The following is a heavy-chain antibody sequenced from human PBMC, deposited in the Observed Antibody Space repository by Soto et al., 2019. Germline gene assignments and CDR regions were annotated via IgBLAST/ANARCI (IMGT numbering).Heavy chain of an antibody. CDR3: ASQKLCIAAAGNPDLEY. J-gene: IGHJ4*02. Sequence: LSLTFTDSGGSVSSGSYYWSWIRQPPLKGLEWIGYIYYSGSTNYNPSLKSRVTISVDTSKNQFSLKMSSVTAADTAVYYCASQKLCIAAAGNPDLEYWGQG. CDR1: GGSVSSGSYY. V-gene: IGHV4-61*01. D-gene: IGHD6-13*01. CDR2: IYYSGST.